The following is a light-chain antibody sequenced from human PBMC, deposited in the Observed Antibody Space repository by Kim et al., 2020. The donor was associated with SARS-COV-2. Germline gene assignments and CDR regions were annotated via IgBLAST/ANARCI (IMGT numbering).Light chain of an antibody. V-gene: IGKV3-20*01. Sequence: EIVLTQYPGSLSLSPGERATLSCRASQSVSTNYLAWYQQKPGQAPRLLMYGASNRATDIPDKFSGGGSGTDFTLTISRMDPEDSAVYYCHQYDTSPPTFGPGTKVDIK. CDR2: GAS. CDR3: HQYDTSPPT. J-gene: IGKJ3*01. CDR1: QSVSTNY.